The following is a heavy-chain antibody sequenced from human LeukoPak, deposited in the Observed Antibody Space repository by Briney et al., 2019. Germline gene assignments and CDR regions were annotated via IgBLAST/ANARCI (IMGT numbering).Heavy chain of an antibody. CDR2: INPNSGGT. CDR3: ARDLYCSSTSCYIGGLGY. D-gene: IGHD2-2*02. V-gene: IGHV1-2*02. J-gene: IGHJ4*02. CDR1: GYTFTGYY. Sequence: EASVKVSCKASGYTFTGYYMHWVRQAPGQGLEWMGWINPNSGGTNYAQKFQGRVTMTRDTSISTAYMELRRLRSDDTAVYYCARDLYCSSTSCYIGGLGYWGQGTLVTVSS.